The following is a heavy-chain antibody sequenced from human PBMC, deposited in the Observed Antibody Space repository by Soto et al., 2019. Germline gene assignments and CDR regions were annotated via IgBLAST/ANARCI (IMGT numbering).Heavy chain of an antibody. CDR3: AKMATWYQLLSYMDV. Sequence: QVQLVESGGGVVQPGRSLRLSCAASGFTFSSYGMHWVRQAPGKGLEWVAVISYDGSNKYYADSVKGRFTISRDNSKNTLYPQMNSLRAEDTAVYYCAKMATWYQLLSYMDVWGKGTTVTVSS. CDR2: ISYDGSNK. CDR1: GFTFSSYG. D-gene: IGHD2-2*01. V-gene: IGHV3-30*18. J-gene: IGHJ6*03.